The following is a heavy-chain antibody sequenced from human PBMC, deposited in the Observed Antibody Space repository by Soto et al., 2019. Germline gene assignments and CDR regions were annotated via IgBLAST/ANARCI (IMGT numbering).Heavy chain of an antibody. Sequence: QVQLQESGPGLVKPSQTLSLTCTVSGGSISSGDYYWSWIRPPPGKGLEWIGYIYHSLSTYYNPSLNSRVTISVDTSKNQFSLKLSSVTAAGPAVYYCARERPDGARLDPWGQGTLVTLSS. CDR3: ARERPDGARLDP. CDR1: GGSISSGDYY. V-gene: IGHV4-30-4*01. J-gene: IGHJ5*02. CDR2: IYHSLST. D-gene: IGHD6-6*01.